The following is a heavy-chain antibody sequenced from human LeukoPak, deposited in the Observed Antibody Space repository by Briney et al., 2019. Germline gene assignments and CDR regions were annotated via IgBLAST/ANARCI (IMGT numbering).Heavy chain of an antibody. CDR3: ARGHSSGAAFDI. D-gene: IGHD6-19*01. Sequence: GGSLRLSCAASGFTFSTYAMNWVRQAPGKGLEWVSIISGNGGNTFYADAVKGRFTISRDNSKNTLYLQMNSLRAEDTAVYYCARGHSSGAAFDIWGQGTMVTVSS. CDR2: ISGNGGNT. J-gene: IGHJ3*02. V-gene: IGHV3-23*01. CDR1: GFTFSTYA.